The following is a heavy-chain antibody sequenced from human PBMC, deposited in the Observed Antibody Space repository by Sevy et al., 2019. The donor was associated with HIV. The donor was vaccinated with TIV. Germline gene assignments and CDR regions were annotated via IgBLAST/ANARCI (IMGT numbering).Heavy chain of an antibody. J-gene: IGHJ4*02. CDR1: GYTFAAHY. CDR3: ARGKREEWLLYFDY. D-gene: IGHD3-3*01. Sequence: ASVKVSCKTSGYTFAAHYIHWVRQAPGQGLEWLGWIYPNSGDTSYAQKFQGRVTVTRVTSISTVYMELSRLRSDDTAVYYCARGKREEWLLYFDYRGQGTLVTVSS. V-gene: IGHV1-2*02. CDR2: IYPNSGDT.